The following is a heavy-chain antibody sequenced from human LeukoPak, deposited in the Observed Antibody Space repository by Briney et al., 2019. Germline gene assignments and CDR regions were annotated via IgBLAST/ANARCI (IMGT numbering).Heavy chain of an antibody. D-gene: IGHD6-13*01. J-gene: IGHJ4*02. CDR2: INHSGST. CDR1: GGSFSGYY. CDR3: ARDPIAAADPADY. Sequence: SETLSLTCAVYGGSFSGYYWSWIRQPPGKGLEWIGEINHSGSTNYNPSLKSRVTISVDTSKNQFSLKLSSVTAADTAVYYCARDPIAAADPADYWGQGTLVTVSS. V-gene: IGHV4-34*01.